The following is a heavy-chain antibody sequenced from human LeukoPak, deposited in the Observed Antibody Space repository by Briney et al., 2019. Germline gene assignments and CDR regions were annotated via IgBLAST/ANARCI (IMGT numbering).Heavy chain of an antibody. V-gene: IGHV4-61*02. Sequence: SETLSLTCAVSGYSISSGYYWGWIRQPAGKGLEWIGRIYTSESTNYNPSLKSRVTISVDTSKNQFSLKLSSVTAADTAVYYCARDPTGDLKGDAFDIWGQGTMVTVSS. CDR2: IYTSEST. J-gene: IGHJ3*02. CDR3: ARDPTGDLKGDAFDI. CDR1: GYSISSGYY. D-gene: IGHD7-27*01.